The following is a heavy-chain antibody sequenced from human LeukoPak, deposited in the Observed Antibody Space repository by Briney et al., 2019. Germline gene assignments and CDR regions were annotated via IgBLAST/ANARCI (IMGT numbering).Heavy chain of an antibody. J-gene: IGHJ5*02. CDR2: ISYDGSNK. Sequence: PGGSLRLSCAASGFTFSSYAMHWVRQAPGKGLEWVAVISYDGSNKYYADSVKGRFTISRDNSKNTLYLQMNSLRAEDTAVYYCARDSATGGLSGPNWFDPWGQGTLVTVSS. CDR1: GFTFSSYA. V-gene: IGHV3-30*04. CDR3: ARDSATGGLSGPNWFDP. D-gene: IGHD3-16*02.